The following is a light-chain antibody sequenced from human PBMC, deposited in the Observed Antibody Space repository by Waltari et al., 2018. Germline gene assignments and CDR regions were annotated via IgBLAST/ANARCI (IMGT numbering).Light chain of an antibody. J-gene: IGLJ1*01. V-gene: IGLV2-23*01. CDR3: FSFVAANSFV. Sequence: QSALTQPASVSGSPGQSITLSCTGPSNDIGNYDLVPWYQQRPGEAPTLLMYGATKRPSGVSNRFSGSKSGKTASLTISGLQTEDEADYYCFSFVAANSFVFGPGTKVTVL. CDR1: SNDIGNYDL. CDR2: GAT.